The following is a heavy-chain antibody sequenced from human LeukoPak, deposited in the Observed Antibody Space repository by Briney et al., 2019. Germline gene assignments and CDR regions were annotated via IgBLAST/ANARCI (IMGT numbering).Heavy chain of an antibody. CDR1: GFTFSSYA. D-gene: IGHD3-16*02. CDR2: ISGSGGST. CDR3: ARAPPVYDYVWGSYRRGDY. V-gene: IGHV3-23*01. J-gene: IGHJ4*02. Sequence: PGGSLRLSCAASGFTFSSYAMSWVRQAPGKGLEWASAISGSGGSTYYADSVKGRFTISRDNSKNTLYLQMNSLRAEDTAVYYCARAPPVYDYVWGSYRRGDYWGQGTLVTVSS.